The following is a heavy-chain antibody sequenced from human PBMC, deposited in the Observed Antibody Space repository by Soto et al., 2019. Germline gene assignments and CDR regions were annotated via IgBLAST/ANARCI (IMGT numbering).Heavy chain of an antibody. D-gene: IGHD4-4*01. Sequence: EVLLVETGGDLMQPGGSLLLSCVASGFTVGSTPMNWVRQAPGKGLERVAGVFTGRTTSYADSVKGRFIISRDRTKNTVNLHLNSLRVEDTAVYYCVRDDPRTTVTGKNYYYGMDVWGQGTPVTVSS. CDR2: VFTGRTT. CDR1: GFTVGSTP. J-gene: IGHJ6*02. V-gene: IGHV3-53*02. CDR3: VRDDPRTTVTGKNYYYGMDV.